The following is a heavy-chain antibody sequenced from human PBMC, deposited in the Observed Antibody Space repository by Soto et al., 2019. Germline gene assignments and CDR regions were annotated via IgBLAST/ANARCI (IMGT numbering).Heavy chain of an antibody. CDR2: FDPEDGET. D-gene: IGHD3-9*01. J-gene: IGHJ6*02. CDR1: GYTLTELS. CDR3: ATSYYDILTGPPNRIYYYYYYGMDV. V-gene: IGHV1-24*01. Sequence: ASVKVSCKVSGYTLTELSMHWVRQAPGKGLEWMGGFDPEDGETIYAQKFQGRVTMTEDTSTGTAYMELSSLRSEDTAVYYCATSYYDILTGPPNRIYYYYYYGMDVWGQGTTVTVSS.